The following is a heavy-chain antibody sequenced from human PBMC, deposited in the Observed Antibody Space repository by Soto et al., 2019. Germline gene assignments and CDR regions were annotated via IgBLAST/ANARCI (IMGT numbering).Heavy chain of an antibody. D-gene: IGHD3-22*01. CDR1: GFTFSSYG. CDR2: ISYDGSNK. J-gene: IGHJ4*02. CDR3: ATPRHYYDSSGFDY. Sequence: GGSLRLSCAASGFTFSSYGMHWVRQAPGKGLEWVAVISYDGSNKYYADSVKGRFTISRGNSKNTLYLQMHSLRAEDTAVYYCATPRHYYDSSGFDYWGQGTLVTVSS. V-gene: IGHV3-30*03.